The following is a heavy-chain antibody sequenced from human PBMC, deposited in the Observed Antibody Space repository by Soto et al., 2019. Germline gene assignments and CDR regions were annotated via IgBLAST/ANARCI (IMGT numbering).Heavy chain of an antibody. V-gene: IGHV4-34*01. CDR3: ARXTQYFDRLLGRDYGMDV. J-gene: IGHJ6*02. CDR1: GGSFRCYY. CDR2: INHSGST. D-gene: IGHD3-9*01. Sequence: PAVTLSLTCAVHGGSFRCYYWSWIRKPPGKGLEGIGEINHSGSTNYTPSLKSRVTISVDTSKNQFSLKLSSVTAANTAVYYCARXTQYFDRLLGRDYGMDVWGQVTTVTVS.